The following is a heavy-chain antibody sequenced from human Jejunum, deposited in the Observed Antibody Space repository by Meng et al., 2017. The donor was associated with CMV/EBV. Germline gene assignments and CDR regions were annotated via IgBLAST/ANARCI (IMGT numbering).Heavy chain of an antibody. CDR3: ARLVRPNEGIYYYYGMDA. D-gene: IGHD3-10*01. V-gene: IGHV1-69*10. CDR2: IIPFLERS. Sequence: FGRAAISWVRQAPGRGLEWMGGIIPFLERSEYAQTFKGRVTISADQSTTTVYMELSSLRSEDTAVYYCARLVRPNEGIYYYYGMDAWGQGTTVTVSS. CDR1: FGRAA. J-gene: IGHJ6*02.